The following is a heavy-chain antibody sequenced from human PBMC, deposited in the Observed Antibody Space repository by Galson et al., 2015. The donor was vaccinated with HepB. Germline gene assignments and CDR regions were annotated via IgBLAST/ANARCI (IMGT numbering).Heavy chain of an antibody. CDR1: GGSISSYY. Sequence: ETLSLTCTVSGGSISSYYWSWIRQPPGKGLEWIGYIYYSGSTNYNPSLKSRVTISVDTSKNQFSLKLSSVTAADTAVYYCARGIGGWYWDYYYGMDVWGQGTTVTVSS. CDR2: IYYSGST. CDR3: ARGIGGWYWDYYYGMDV. D-gene: IGHD6-19*01. V-gene: IGHV4-59*01. J-gene: IGHJ6*02.